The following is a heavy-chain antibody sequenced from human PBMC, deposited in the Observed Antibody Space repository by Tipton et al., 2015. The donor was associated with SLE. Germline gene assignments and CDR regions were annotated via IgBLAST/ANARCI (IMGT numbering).Heavy chain of an antibody. CDR2: INGDGSTT. Sequence: SLRLSCAASGFTFSNYDMHWVRQDPEKGLVWVSRINGDGSTTTYADSVKGRFTISRDNAKNTLYLQMNSLRPEDTAVYYCARGRLGDSQHHFDYWGQGTMVTVSS. J-gene: IGHJ4*03. CDR1: GFTFSNYD. CDR3: ARGRLGDSQHHFDY. D-gene: IGHD1-26*01. V-gene: IGHV3-74*03.